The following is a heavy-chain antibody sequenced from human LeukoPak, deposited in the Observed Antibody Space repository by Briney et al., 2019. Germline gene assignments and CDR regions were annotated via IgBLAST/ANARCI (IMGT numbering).Heavy chain of an antibody. Sequence: GGSLRLSCAAPGFTFSSYSMNWVRQAPGKGLEWVSSISSSSSYIYYADSVKGRFTISRDNAKNSLYLQMNSLRAEDTAVYYCARDLNWNDVGNWFDPWGQGTLVTVSS. CDR3: ARDLNWNDVGNWFDP. D-gene: IGHD1-1*01. CDR2: ISSSSSYI. CDR1: GFTFSSYS. V-gene: IGHV3-21*01. J-gene: IGHJ5*02.